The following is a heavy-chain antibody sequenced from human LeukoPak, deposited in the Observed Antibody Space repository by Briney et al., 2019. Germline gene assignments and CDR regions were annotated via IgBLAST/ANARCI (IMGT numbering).Heavy chain of an antibody. V-gene: IGHV3-48*01. CDR1: GFTFSSYS. CDR3: ARSPDIVVVVAAAHYYYYYMDV. Sequence: PGGSLRLSCAASGFTFSSYSMNWVRQAPGKGLEWVSYISNSRSTIYYADSVKGRFTISRDNAKNSLYLQMNSLRAEDTAVYYCARSPDIVVVVAAAHYYYYYMDVWGKGTTVTVSS. D-gene: IGHD2-15*01. J-gene: IGHJ6*03. CDR2: ISNSRSTI.